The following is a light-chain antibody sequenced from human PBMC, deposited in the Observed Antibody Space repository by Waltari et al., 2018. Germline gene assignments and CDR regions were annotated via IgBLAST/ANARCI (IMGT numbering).Light chain of an antibody. J-gene: IGKJ2*01. V-gene: IGKV1-6*01. CDR1: QGIRNE. CDR3: LQDSNYPRT. Sequence: AIQMTQSPSSLSASVVDKVTITCRASQGIRNELGWYQQKPGKAPKLLIYAASSLQSGVPSRFSGSGYGTDFTLSISSLQPEDFATYYCLQDSNYPRTFGQGTKLELK. CDR2: AAS.